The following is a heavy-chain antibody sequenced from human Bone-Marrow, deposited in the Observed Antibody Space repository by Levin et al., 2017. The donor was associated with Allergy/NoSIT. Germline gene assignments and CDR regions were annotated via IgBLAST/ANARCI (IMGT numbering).Heavy chain of an antibody. D-gene: IGHD6-13*01. CDR2: IHDSGST. CDR1: GGSISSGRYY. V-gene: IGHV4-31*03. CDR3: ARATTYFGSSLYYYFMDV. J-gene: IGHJ6*03. Sequence: NASETLSLTCIVSGGSISSGRYYWSWIRQHPGKGLELIGFIHDSGSTYYSPSLESRAHISIERSKNHLSLRLSSVTAADTAMYHCARATTYFGSSLYYYFMDVWGKGTTVTVS.